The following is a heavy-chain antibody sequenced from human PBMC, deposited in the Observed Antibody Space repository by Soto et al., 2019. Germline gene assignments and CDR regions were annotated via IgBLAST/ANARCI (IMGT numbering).Heavy chain of an antibody. CDR2: IIPIFGTA. J-gene: IGHJ4*02. D-gene: IGHD3-10*01. Sequence: KVSCKASGGTFSSYAISWVRQAPGQGLEWMGGIIPIFGTANYAQKFQGRVTITADKSTSTAYMELSSLRSEDTAVYYCATPTPLRGAMITNINFDFWGQGTPVTVSS. V-gene: IGHV1-69*06. CDR3: ATPTPLRGAMITNINFDF. CDR1: GGTFSSYA.